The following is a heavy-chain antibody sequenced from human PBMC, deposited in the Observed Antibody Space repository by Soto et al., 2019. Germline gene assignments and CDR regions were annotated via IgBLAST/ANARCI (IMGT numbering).Heavy chain of an antibody. Sequence: GGSLRLSCAASGFRFSGYGMHWVRQAPGKGLEWMAAISNDGSNNYYGDSVKARFTISRANSKNTLYLQINSLRAEDTAVYYSAKDRACEHNNGWPQGSWGQGTQVTVSS. CDR3: AKDRACEHNNGWPQGS. CDR1: GFRFSGYG. D-gene: IGHD6-19*01. CDR2: ISNDGSNN. V-gene: IGHV3-30*18. J-gene: IGHJ5*02.